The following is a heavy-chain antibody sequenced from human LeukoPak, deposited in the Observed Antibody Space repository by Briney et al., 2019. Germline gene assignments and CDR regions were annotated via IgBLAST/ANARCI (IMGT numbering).Heavy chain of an antibody. CDR3: ARSYSSGWFFYYYMDV. CDR1: GFTFSSYA. CDR2: ISSNGGST. D-gene: IGHD6-19*01. Sequence: PGGSLRLSCAASGFTFSSYAMHWVRQAPGKGLEYVSAISSNGGSTYYANSVKGRFTISRDNSKNTLCLQMGSLRAEDMAVYYCARSYSSGWFFYYYMDVWGKGTTVTVSS. J-gene: IGHJ6*03. V-gene: IGHV3-64*01.